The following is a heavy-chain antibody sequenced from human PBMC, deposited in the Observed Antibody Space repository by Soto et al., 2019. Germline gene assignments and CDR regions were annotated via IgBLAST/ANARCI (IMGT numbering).Heavy chain of an antibody. D-gene: IGHD2-2*01. CDR3: ARDLGIVVVPAPVDY. V-gene: IGHV1-18*01. CDR2: ISAYNGNT. Sequence: ASVKVSCKASGYTFTSYGIRWVRQAPGQGLEWMGWISAYNGNTNYAQKLQGRVTMTTDTSTSTAYMELRSLRSDDTAVYYCARDLGIVVVPAPVDYWGQGTLVTVSS. CDR1: GYTFTSYG. J-gene: IGHJ4*02.